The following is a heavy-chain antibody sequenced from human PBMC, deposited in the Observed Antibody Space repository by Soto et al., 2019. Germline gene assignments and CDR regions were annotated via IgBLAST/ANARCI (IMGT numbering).Heavy chain of an antibody. J-gene: IGHJ1*01. CDR3: AKDKYFDWTPEYFQH. V-gene: IGHV3-23*01. Sequence: PGGSLRLSCAASRFTISGHAMHWVRQAPGKGLEWVSAISGSGGSTYYADSVKGRFTISRDNSKNTLYLQMNSLRAEDTAVYYCAKDKYFDWTPEYFQHWGQGTLVTVSS. CDR1: RFTISGHA. D-gene: IGHD3-9*01. CDR2: ISGSGGST.